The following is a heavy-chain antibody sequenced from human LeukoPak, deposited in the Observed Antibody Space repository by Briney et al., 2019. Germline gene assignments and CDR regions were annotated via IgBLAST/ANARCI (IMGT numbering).Heavy chain of an antibody. J-gene: IGHJ4*02. Sequence: GGSLRLSCAASGFTFNNYGMSWVRQAPGKGLEWFSSISGSGSSTFYADSVKGRFTISRDNSKNTQYLQMNSLRAEDTAVYYCAKHTAGTKALDYWGQGTLVTVSS. CDR3: AKHTAGTKALDY. CDR1: GFTFNNYG. V-gene: IGHV3-23*01. D-gene: IGHD1-1*01. CDR2: ISGSGSST.